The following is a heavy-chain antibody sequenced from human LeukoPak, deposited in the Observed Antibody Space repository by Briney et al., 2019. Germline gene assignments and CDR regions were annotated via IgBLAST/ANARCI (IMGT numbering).Heavy chain of an antibody. CDR1: DRSVSRYY. Sequence: PSETLSLTCTVSDRSVSRYYWNWIRQPAGKGLECIGRIYTSGSTNYNPSLKSRVSMSVDTSKNQFSLKLSSVTAADTAVYYCASSGSSWYENWLDPWGPGTLVTVSS. V-gene: IGHV4-4*07. CDR3: ASSGSSWYENWLDP. D-gene: IGHD6-13*01. J-gene: IGHJ5*02. CDR2: IYTSGST.